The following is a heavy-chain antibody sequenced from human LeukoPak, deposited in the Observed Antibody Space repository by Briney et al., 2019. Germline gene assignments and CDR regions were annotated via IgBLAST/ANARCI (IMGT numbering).Heavy chain of an antibody. V-gene: IGHV4-59*01. CDR3: ARTTEGGYTYGYFYYYYMDV. Sequence: GSLRLSCAASGFTFSSYWMSWIRQPPGKGLEWIGSIYYSGSTYYNPSLKSRVTISVDTSKNQFSLKLTSVTAADTAVYYCARTTEGGYTYGYFYYYYMDVWGKGTTVTISS. CDR1: GFTFSSYW. J-gene: IGHJ6*03. D-gene: IGHD5-18*01. CDR2: IYYSGST.